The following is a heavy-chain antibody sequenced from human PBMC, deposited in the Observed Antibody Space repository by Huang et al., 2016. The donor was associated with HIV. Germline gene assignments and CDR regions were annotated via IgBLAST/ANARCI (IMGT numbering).Heavy chain of an antibody. J-gene: IGHJ4*02. Sequence: VPLIESGGGVVQPGKSLRLSCATSGFILSNYGMHWVREDPGKGLKWVAFIRNDVMKKNYADSVRGRFTVGRDNGNNTLFLQMRSLGVDDTAVYYCARGDYYDSSGYHPGYFDYWGQGILVTVSS. CDR1: GFILSNYG. CDR2: IRNDVMKK. D-gene: IGHD3-22*01. V-gene: IGHV3-33*04. CDR3: ARGDYYDSSGYHPGYFDY.